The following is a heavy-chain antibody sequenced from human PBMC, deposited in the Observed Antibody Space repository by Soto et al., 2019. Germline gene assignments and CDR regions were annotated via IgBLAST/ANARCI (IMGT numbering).Heavy chain of an antibody. J-gene: IGHJ6*02. V-gene: IGHV1-69*13. CDR2: IIPISGTT. Sequence: SVKVSCKASGGTFSTHAIIWVLQAPGHGLEWMGGIIPISGTTYYTQKFQGRVTITADEPTSTAFMELSSLKSDDTAVFYCARGYCSGGNCYSGMDVWGQRTMVTVSS. D-gene: IGHD2-15*01. CDR1: GGTFSTHA. CDR3: ARGYCSGGNCYSGMDV.